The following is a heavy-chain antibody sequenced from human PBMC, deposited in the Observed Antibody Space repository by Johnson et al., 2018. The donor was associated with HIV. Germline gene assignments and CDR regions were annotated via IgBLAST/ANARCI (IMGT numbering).Heavy chain of an antibody. Sequence: QVQLVESGGGVVQPGRSLRISCAASRFTFSSYGMHWVRQAPGKGLEWVAVISYDGSNKYYADSVKGRFTISRDNSKNTLYLQMNSLRAEDTAVYYCARDRAWNYEGAFDIWGQGTMVTVSS. J-gene: IGHJ3*02. CDR3: ARDRAWNYEGAFDI. CDR2: ISYDGSNK. V-gene: IGHV3-30*03. CDR1: RFTFSSYG. D-gene: IGHD1-7*01.